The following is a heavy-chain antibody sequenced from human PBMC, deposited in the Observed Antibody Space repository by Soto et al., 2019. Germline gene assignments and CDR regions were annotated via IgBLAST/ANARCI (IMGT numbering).Heavy chain of an antibody. CDR2: IYYTGST. CDR1: GGSVNRDNFY. CDR3: AREFSNSPEAFDS. J-gene: IGHJ4*02. D-gene: IGHD6-6*01. Sequence: SETLSLTCTVSGGSVNRDNFYWSWIRQPPGRGLEWIGYIYYTGSTNYNPSLKSRVTISIDTSRNQFSLKLSSVTAADTAVYYCAREFSNSPEAFDSWGQGSLVTVSS. V-gene: IGHV4-61*01.